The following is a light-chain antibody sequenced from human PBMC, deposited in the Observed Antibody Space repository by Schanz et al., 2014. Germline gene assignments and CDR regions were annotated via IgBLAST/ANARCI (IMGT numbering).Light chain of an antibody. CDR1: SSDVGSYNL. Sequence: QSALTQPASVSGSPGQSITISCTGTSSDVGSYNLVSWYQQHPGKAPKLMIYEGSKRPSGVPDRFSGSKSGNTASLIISGVQAEDEADYYCSSYTSSSTLFGGGTKLTVL. CDR2: EGS. V-gene: IGLV2-14*02. CDR3: SSYTSSSTL. J-gene: IGLJ3*02.